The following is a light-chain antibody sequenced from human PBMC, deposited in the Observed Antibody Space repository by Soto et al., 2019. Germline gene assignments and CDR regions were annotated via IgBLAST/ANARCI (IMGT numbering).Light chain of an antibody. V-gene: IGKV3-15*01. CDR1: QSVSSN. CDR2: GAS. Sequence: EIVMTQSPATLSVSPGERATLSCRASQSVSSNLAWYQQKPGQDPRLLIYGASTRATGIPARFSGSGSGTEFTLTISSLQSEDFEVYYCQQYNNWPPLTFGQGTKVEIK. CDR3: QQYNNWPPLT. J-gene: IGKJ1*01.